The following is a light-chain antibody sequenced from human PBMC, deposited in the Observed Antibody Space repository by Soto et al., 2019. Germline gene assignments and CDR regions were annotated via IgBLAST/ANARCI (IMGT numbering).Light chain of an antibody. CDR3: LQVNSFPLS. CDR2: DAS. V-gene: IGKV1-13*02. CDR1: QSISSY. J-gene: IGKJ4*01. Sequence: IQVTQTPSSLSASVGDRVTITCRASQSISSYLNWYQQKPGKAPKLLIYDASSLESGVPSRFSGSGSGTDFTLTITSLQPEDFATYYCLQVNSFPLSFGGGSKVDIK.